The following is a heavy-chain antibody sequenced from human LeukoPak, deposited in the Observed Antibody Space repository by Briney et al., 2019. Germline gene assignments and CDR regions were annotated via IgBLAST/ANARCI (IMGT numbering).Heavy chain of an antibody. D-gene: IGHD5-18*01. CDR1: GFTFSSYA. J-gene: IGHJ4*02. Sequence: GGSLRLSCAASGFTFSSYAMSWVRQAPGKGLEWVSAISGSGGSTYYADSVKGRFTISRDNSKNTLYLQMNSLRAEDTAVYYCAKNGYSYGQGFRVYWGQGTLVTVSS. V-gene: IGHV3-23*01. CDR3: AKNGYSYGQGFRVY. CDR2: ISGSGGST.